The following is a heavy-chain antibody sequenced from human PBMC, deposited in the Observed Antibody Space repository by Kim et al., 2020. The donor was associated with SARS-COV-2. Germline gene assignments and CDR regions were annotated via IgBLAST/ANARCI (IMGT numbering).Heavy chain of an antibody. V-gene: IGHV3-30-3*01. D-gene: IGHD6-6*01. CDR1: GFTFSGYA. CDR3: ATNPSSSLYYYYGMDV. CDR2: ISYDGSNK. J-gene: IGHJ6*02. Sequence: GGSLRLSCAASGFTFSGYAMHWVRQAPGKGLEWVAVISYDGSNKYYADSVKGRFTISRDNSKNTLYLQMNSLRAEDTAVYYCATNPSSSLYYYYGMDVWGQGTTVTVSS.